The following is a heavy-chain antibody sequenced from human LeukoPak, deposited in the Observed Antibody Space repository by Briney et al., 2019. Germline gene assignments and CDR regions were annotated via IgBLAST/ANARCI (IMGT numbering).Heavy chain of an antibody. CDR3: AREPIPASWYFDY. J-gene: IGHJ4*02. Sequence: PGGSLRLSCAASGFTFSSYGMHWVRQAPGKGLEYVSAISSNGGSTSYANSVKGRFTISRDNSKNTLYLQMGSLRAEDMAVYYCAREPIPASWYFDYWGQGTLVTVSS. CDR1: GFTFSSYG. D-gene: IGHD2-21*01. CDR2: ISSNGGST. V-gene: IGHV3-64*01.